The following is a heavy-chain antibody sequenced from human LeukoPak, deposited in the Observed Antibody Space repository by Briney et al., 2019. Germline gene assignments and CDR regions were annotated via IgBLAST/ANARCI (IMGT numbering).Heavy chain of an antibody. J-gene: IGHJ4*02. CDR2: IYSGGST. Sequence: GGSLRLSCAAPGITFSNYNMNWVRQAPGKGLEWVSVIYSGGSTYYADSVKGRFTISRDNSKNTLYLQMNSLRAEDTAVYYCASPAVAPRFWGQGTLVTVSS. CDR3: ASPAVAPRF. V-gene: IGHV3-66*01. D-gene: IGHD6-19*01. CDR1: GITFSNYN.